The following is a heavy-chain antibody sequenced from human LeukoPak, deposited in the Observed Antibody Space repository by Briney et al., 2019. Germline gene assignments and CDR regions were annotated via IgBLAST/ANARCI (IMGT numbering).Heavy chain of an antibody. V-gene: IGHV4-59*08. CDR1: GGSIGTYY. D-gene: IGHD3-16*02. CDR3: ARHIGGGIEDMDV. J-gene: IGHJ6*03. CDR2: IYVTGT. Sequence: SETLPLTCTVSGGSIGTYYWSWVRQSPGTGLEWIGYIYVTGTRYNPYLQSRVTISVDRSRNQFFLKMTSVTAADTAVYYCARHIGGGIEDMDVWGRGTKVTVSS.